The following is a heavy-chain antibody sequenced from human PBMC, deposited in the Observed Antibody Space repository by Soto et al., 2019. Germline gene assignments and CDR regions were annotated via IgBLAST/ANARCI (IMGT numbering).Heavy chain of an antibody. Sequence: GASVKVSCKASGGTFSSYAISWVRQAPGQGLEWMGGIIPIFGKANYAQKFQGRVTITADESTSTAYMELSSLRSEDTAVYYCARGPYSGSHEVVIWGQGTLVTGSS. J-gene: IGHJ4*02. CDR2: IIPIFGKA. D-gene: IGHD1-26*01. V-gene: IGHV1-69*13. CDR3: ARGPYSGSHEVVI. CDR1: GGTFSSYA.